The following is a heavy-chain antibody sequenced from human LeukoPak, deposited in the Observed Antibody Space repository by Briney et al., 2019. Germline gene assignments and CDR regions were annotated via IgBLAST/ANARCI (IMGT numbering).Heavy chain of an antibody. CDR1: GGSISSYY. D-gene: IGHD2-15*01. J-gene: IGHJ4*02. CDR2: IYYSGST. Sequence: PSETLSLTCTVSGGSISSYYWSWIRQPPGKGLEWIGYIYYSGSTNYNPSLKSRVTISVDTSKNQFSLKLSSVTAADTAVYYCARCTVAAPTPDYWGQGTLVTVSS. V-gene: IGHV4-59*01. CDR3: ARCTVAAPTPDY.